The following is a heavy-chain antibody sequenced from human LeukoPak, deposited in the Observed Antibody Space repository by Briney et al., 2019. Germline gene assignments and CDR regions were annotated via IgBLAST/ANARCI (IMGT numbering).Heavy chain of an antibody. CDR3: ARTPNDSSGYYQIDY. CDR1: GGSISSGAYY. V-gene: IGHV4-31*03. Sequence: SATLSLTCTVSGGSISSGAYYWSWIRQPPGKGLEWIGYIYYSGSTYYNPSLESRVTISVDTSTNQFSLKLSSVTAADTAVYYCARTPNDSSGYYQIDYWGQGTLVTVCS. J-gene: IGHJ4*02. CDR2: IYYSGST. D-gene: IGHD3-22*01.